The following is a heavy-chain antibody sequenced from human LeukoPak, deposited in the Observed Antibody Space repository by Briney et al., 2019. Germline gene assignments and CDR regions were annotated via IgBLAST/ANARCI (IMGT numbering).Heavy chain of an antibody. J-gene: IGHJ4*02. CDR2: MSGSGGST. CDR1: GFTFSRYA. V-gene: IGHV3-23*01. Sequence: GGSLRLSCTASGFTFSRYAMSWVRQAPGKGLEWVSSMSGSGGSTYYADSVKGRFTISRDNSKNTLYLQMNSLRAEDTAVYYCAKDPSYGDYLLLPFDYWGQGTLVTVSS. D-gene: IGHD4-17*01. CDR3: AKDPSYGDYLLLPFDY.